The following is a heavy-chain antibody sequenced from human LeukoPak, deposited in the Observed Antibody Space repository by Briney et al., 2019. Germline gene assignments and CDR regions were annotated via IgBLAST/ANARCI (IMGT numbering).Heavy chain of an antibody. V-gene: IGHV3-15*01. Sequence: GGSLRLSCAASGFTFNNYAMSWVRQAPGKGLEWIGRIKAKIDGGTTAYAAPVNGRFTISRDDSQNMLLLHMNSLETEDAAQYYCTASMSRGVTAARNWGQGTLVTVSS. CDR1: GFTFNNYA. CDR3: TASMSRGVTAARN. CDR2: IKAKIDGGTT. D-gene: IGHD2-21*02. J-gene: IGHJ4*02.